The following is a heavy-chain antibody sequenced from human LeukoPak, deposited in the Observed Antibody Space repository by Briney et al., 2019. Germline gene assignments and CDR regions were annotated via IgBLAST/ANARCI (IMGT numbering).Heavy chain of an antibody. V-gene: IGHV1-8*01. CDR1: GYTFSSYD. D-gene: IGHD4-11*01. CDR2: MNPNSGNT. CDR3: ARGYYSDYYMDV. Sequence: ASVKVSCKASGYTFSSYDINWVRQATGPGLEWMGWMNPNSGNTGYAQKFQGRVTMTRNTSISTAYMELSSLRSEDTAVYYCARGYYSDYYMDVWGKGTTVTVSS. J-gene: IGHJ6*03.